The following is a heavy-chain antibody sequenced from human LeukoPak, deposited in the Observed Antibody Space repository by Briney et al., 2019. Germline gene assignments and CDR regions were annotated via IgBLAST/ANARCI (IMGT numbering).Heavy chain of an antibody. CDR2: IRSKAYGGTT. D-gene: IGHD4-23*01. V-gene: IGHV3-49*04. J-gene: IGHJ6*03. Sequence: GRSLRLSCTASGFTFGDYAMSWVRQAPGKGLEWVGFIRSKAYGGTTEYAASVKGRFTISRDDSKSIAYLQMNSLKTEDTAVYYCTREWDYGGIPWRYYYMDVWGKGTTVTVSS. CDR1: GFTFGDYA. CDR3: TREWDYGGIPWRYYYMDV.